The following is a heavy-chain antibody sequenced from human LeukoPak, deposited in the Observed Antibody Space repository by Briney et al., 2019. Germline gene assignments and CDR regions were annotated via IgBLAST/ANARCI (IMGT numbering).Heavy chain of an antibody. D-gene: IGHD6-19*01. Sequence: GGSLRLSCAASGFTFSSYWMHWVRQAPGKGLVWVSRINSDGSSTSYADSVKGRFTISRDNSKNTLYLQMNSLRAEDTAVYYCAREEAVADYYYYYGMDVWGQGTTVTVSS. V-gene: IGHV3-74*01. CDR3: AREEAVADYYYYYGMDV. CDR2: INSDGSST. CDR1: GFTFSSYW. J-gene: IGHJ6*02.